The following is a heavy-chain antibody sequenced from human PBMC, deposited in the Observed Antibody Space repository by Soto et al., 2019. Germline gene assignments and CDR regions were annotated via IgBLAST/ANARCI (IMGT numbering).Heavy chain of an antibody. CDR1: GFNFSQHA. CDR3: ARECSVICGEAVDV. J-gene: IGHJ3*01. V-gene: IGHV3-30-3*01. D-gene: IGHD3-10*01. CDR2: ISYGGSKK. Sequence: QVHLVESGGGVVQPGKSLRLSCAASGFNFSQHAIHWVRQAPGKGLEWVAVISYGGSKKYYADSVSGRYSISRDNSKATMFLHRNNLRIDDPAVCFCARECSVICGEAVDVWGQGTMVTVSS.